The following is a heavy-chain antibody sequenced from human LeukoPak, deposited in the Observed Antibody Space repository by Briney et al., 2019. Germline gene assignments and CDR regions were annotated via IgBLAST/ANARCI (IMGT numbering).Heavy chain of an antibody. CDR3: ARGGVEMATIGDY. CDR1: GGSISSGGYY. CDR2: IYHSGST. V-gene: IGHV4-30-2*01. J-gene: IGHJ4*02. D-gene: IGHD5-24*01. Sequence: PSETLSLTCTVSGGSISSGGYYWSWIRQPPGKGLEWIGYIYHSGSTYYNPSLKSRVTISVDRSKNQFSLKLSSVTAADTAVYYCARGGVEMATIGDYWGQGTLVTVSS.